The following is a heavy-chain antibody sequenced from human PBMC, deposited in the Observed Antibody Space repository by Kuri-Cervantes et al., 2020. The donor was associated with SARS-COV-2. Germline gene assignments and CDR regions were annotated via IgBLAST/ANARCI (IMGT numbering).Heavy chain of an antibody. Sequence: ASVKVSCKASGYTFTSYYMHWVRQAPGQGLEWMGIINPSGGSTSYAQKFQGRVTMIRDTSTSTVYMELSSLRSEDTAVYYCARSSLGYCSGGSCSNWFDPWGQGTLVTVSS. CDR2: INPSGGST. J-gene: IGHJ5*02. V-gene: IGHV1-46*01. CDR3: ARSSLGYCSGGSCSNWFDP. CDR1: GYTFTSYY. D-gene: IGHD2-15*01.